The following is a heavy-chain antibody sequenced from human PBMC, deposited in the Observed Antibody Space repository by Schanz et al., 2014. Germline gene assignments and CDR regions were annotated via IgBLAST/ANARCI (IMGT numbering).Heavy chain of an antibody. CDR2: ISHDGHRD. CDR1: GITLSGYG. CDR3: ARENSSGYYPAVTYYIDV. J-gene: IGHJ6*03. V-gene: IGHV3-30*03. Sequence: VQLVESGGGLVKPGGSLRLSCAASGITLSGYGLHWVRQAPGKGLEWVAQISHDGHRDFYADSVKGRFTVSRDNNWKTLSLQMNSLRSDDTAIYHCARENSSGYYPAVTYYIDVWGKGTTVTVSS. D-gene: IGHD3-22*01.